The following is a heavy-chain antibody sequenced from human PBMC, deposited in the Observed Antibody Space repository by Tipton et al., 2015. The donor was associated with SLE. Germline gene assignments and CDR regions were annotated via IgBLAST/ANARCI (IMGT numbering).Heavy chain of an antibody. V-gene: IGHV4-59*01. D-gene: IGHD5-12*01. CDR1: GGSISPYY. Sequence: GLVKPSETLSLTCTVSGGSISPYYWNWIRQPPGKGLEWIGYIYYIGSTNYNPSLKSRVTISVDTSKNQFSLKLSSVTAADTAVYYCAREPSVATVVEGAFDIWGQGAMVTVSS. CDR3: AREPSVATVVEGAFDI. J-gene: IGHJ3*02. CDR2: IYYIGST.